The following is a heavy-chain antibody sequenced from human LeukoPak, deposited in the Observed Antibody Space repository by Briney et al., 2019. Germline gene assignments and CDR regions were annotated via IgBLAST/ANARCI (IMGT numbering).Heavy chain of an antibody. CDR1: SYSIRSDYY. J-gene: IGHJ5*02. V-gene: IGHV4-61*01. D-gene: IGHD3-3*01. CDR3: ARHFSGVVSLRRDNWFDP. Sequence: SETLSLTCAVSSYSIRSDYYWNWIRQPPGKGLEWIGYIYYSGSTNYNPSLKSRVTISVDTSKNQFSLKLSSVTAADTAVYYCARHFSGVVSLRRDNWFDPWGQGTLVTVSS. CDR2: IYYSGST.